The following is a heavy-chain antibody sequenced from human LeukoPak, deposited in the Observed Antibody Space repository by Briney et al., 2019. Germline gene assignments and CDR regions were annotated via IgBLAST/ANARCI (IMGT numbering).Heavy chain of an antibody. D-gene: IGHD3-3*01. CDR3: ARDESITIFGVVSHAFDI. J-gene: IGHJ3*02. V-gene: IGHV3-21*01. Sequence: GGSLRLSCAASGFTFSSYSMNWVRQAPGKGLEWVSSISSSSSYIYYADSVKGRFTISRDNAKNSLYLQMNSLRAEDTAVYYCARDESITIFGVVSHAFDIWGQGTMVTVSS. CDR1: GFTFSSYS. CDR2: ISSSSSYI.